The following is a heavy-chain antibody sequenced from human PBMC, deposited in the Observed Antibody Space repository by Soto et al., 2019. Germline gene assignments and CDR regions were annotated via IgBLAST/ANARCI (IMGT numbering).Heavy chain of an antibody. J-gene: IGHJ4*02. CDR3: ASLTWIQLCRRDHFAF. D-gene: IGHD5-18*01. Sequence: SETLSLTCTVSGGSISSSSYYWGWIRQPPGKGLEWIGSIYYSGSTYYNPSLKSRVTISVDTSKNQFSLKLSSVTAADTAVYYCASLTWIQLCRRDHFAFSGQGTLDPVSS. CDR2: IYYSGST. CDR1: GGSISSSSYY. V-gene: IGHV4-39*01.